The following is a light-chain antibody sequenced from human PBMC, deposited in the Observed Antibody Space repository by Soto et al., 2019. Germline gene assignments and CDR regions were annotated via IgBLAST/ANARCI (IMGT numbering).Light chain of an antibody. V-gene: IGKV3-20*01. J-gene: IGKJ2*03. CDR1: QSVSNSY. CDR2: GAS. CDR3: QQYDTSPRG. Sequence: EIVLTQSPATLSLSPGERASLSCRASQSVSNSYLAWYQQKPGQAPRLLIFGASNRATDIPDRFSGSGSGTDFTLTITRLDPEDFAVYYCQQYDTSPRGFGPWTKREIK.